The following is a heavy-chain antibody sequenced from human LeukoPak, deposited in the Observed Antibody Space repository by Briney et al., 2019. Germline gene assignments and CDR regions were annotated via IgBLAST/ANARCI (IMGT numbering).Heavy chain of an antibody. V-gene: IGHV1-18*01. CDR2: ISSYNGNT. CDR3: ARSYYGSGSYYYYYYMDV. J-gene: IGHJ6*03. D-gene: IGHD3-10*01. Sequence: GASVKVSCKASGYTFTSYGISWVRQAPGQGLEWMGWISSYNGNTNYAQKFQGRVTITADESTSTAYMELSSLRSEDTAVYYCARSYYGSGSYYYYYYMDVWGKGTTVTISS. CDR1: GYTFTSYG.